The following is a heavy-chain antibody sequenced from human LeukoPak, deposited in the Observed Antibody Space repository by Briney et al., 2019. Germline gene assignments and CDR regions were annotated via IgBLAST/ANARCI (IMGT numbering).Heavy chain of an antibody. V-gene: IGHV1-2*02. Sequence: ASVKVSCKASGYTFTGYYMHWVRQAPGQGLEWMGWINPNSGGTNHAQKFQGRVTMTRDTSISTAYMELSRLRSDDTAVYYCARDSDSSGWYWINWFDPWGQGTLVTVSS. D-gene: IGHD6-19*01. CDR1: GYTFTGYY. CDR2: INPNSGGT. J-gene: IGHJ5*02. CDR3: ARDSDSSGWYWINWFDP.